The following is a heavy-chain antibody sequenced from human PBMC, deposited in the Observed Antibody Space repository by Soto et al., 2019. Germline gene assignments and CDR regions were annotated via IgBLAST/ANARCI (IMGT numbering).Heavy chain of an antibody. CDR1: GDSISSGSYY. Sequence: QVQLQESGPGLGKSSQTLSLTCTVTGDSISSGSYYWNWIRQRPWEVLEWIGPIVCSENTYYNPSLRSRVTVSGDTSKNQFSLKVSSVTDEDTAVYYCASGRGSSHGCRFDSWGQGQLVTVSS. V-gene: IGHV4-31*03. CDR3: ASGRGSSHGCRFDS. J-gene: IGHJ4*02. CDR2: IVCSENT. D-gene: IGHD5-18*01.